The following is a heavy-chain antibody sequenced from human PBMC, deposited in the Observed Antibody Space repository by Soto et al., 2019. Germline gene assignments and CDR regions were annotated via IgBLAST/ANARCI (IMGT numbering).Heavy chain of an antibody. CDR2: MNPNSGNA. J-gene: IGHJ6*02. CDR1: GYTFTSYD. CDR3: ARLPTVVTSYGMDV. Sequence: GASVKVSCKASGYTFTSYDINWVRQATGQGLEWMGWMNPNSGNAGYAQKFQGRVTMTRNTSISTAYMELSSLRSEDTAVYYCARLPTVVTSYGMDVWGQGTTVTSP. V-gene: IGHV1-8*01. D-gene: IGHD4-17*01.